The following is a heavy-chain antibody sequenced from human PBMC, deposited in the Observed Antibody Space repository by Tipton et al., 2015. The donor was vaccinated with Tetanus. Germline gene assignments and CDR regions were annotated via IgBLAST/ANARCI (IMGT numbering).Heavy chain of an antibody. J-gene: IGHJ4*02. CDR1: GVSISSNTYY. CDR2: VSYSGST. D-gene: IGHD2-21*02. Sequence: TLSLTCTVSGVSISSNTYYWGWIRQPPGKGLEWIASVSYSGSTYYNPSLKSRVTMSLDTSKKQFSLSLTSVTAADTAVYYCTRDAGDSGHWGQGTLVTVSS. V-gene: IGHV4-39*07. CDR3: TRDAGDSGH.